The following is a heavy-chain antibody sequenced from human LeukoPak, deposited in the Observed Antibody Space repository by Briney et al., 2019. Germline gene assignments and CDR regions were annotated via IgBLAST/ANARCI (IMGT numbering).Heavy chain of an antibody. Sequence: ASVKVSCKASAYISGGYALHWVRQAPGQSLEWVGYINPGNGDTKSSWQFQGRVTLARDTSTSTVYLDISSLTSEDTAVYFCARKEFGHLPGFDYWGQGTLVTVSS. D-gene: IGHD3-10*01. CDR3: ARKEFGHLPGFDY. J-gene: IGHJ4*02. CDR2: INPGNGDT. V-gene: IGHV1-3*01. CDR1: AYISGGYA.